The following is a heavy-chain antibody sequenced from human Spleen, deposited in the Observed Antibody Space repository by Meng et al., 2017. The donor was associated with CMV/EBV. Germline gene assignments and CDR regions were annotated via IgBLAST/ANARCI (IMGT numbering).Heavy chain of an antibody. CDR2: IYHSGST. D-gene: IGHD2-15*01. V-gene: IGHV4-39*01. J-gene: IGHJ4*02. CDR3: APRGASSFYSFFDY. CDR1: GGSISSSSYY. Sequence: GGSISSSSYYWDWIRQPPGKGPEWIGSIYHSGSTYYNSSLKSQITISIDTSKPQFSLKLTSVPATTTAVYYFAPRGASSFYSFFDYFGQGTLVTVSS.